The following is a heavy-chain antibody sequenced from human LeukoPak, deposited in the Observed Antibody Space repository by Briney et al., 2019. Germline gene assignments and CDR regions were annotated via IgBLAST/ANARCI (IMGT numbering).Heavy chain of an antibody. V-gene: IGHV3-7*01. CDR1: GFTFDDYA. Sequence: GGSLRLSCAASGFTFDDYAMHWVRQAPGKGLEWVANIKQDGSEKYYVDSVKGRFTISRDNAKNSLYLQMNSLRAEDTAVYYCARDGPYSSGWYHRRGHWFDPWGQGTLVTVSS. CDR3: ARDGPYSSGWYHRRGHWFDP. D-gene: IGHD6-19*01. J-gene: IGHJ5*02. CDR2: IKQDGSEK.